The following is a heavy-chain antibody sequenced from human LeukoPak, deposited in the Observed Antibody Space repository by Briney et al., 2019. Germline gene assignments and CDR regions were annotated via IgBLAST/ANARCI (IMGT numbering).Heavy chain of an antibody. V-gene: IGHV1-2*06. Sequence: ASVKVSCKASGYTFTGYSMHWVRQAPGQGLEWMGRINPNSGGTNYAQKFQGRVTMTRDKSISTAYMELSSRRSDDTAVYYCARDRLAAGGSGAWGQGTLVTVSS. J-gene: IGHJ5*02. CDR2: INPNSGGT. CDR3: ARDRLAAGGSGA. D-gene: IGHD6-13*01. CDR1: GYTFTGYS.